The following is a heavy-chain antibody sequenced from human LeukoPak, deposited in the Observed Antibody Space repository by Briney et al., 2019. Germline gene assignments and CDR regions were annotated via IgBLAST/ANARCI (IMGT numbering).Heavy chain of an antibody. CDR2: MNPNSGNT. CDR1: RYTFTSYD. V-gene: IGHV1-8*01. J-gene: IGHJ5*02. CDR3: ARKNYGSNRWFDP. Sequence: ASVKVSCKASRYTFTSYDTNRVRQATGEGLEWMGWMNPNSGNTGYAQKFQGRVTMTRNTSISTAYMVLSSLRSEDTAVYYCARKNYGSNRWFDPWGQGTLVTVSS. D-gene: IGHD4/OR15-4a*01.